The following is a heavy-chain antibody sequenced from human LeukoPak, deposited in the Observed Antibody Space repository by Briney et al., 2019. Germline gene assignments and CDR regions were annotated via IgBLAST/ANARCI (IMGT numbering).Heavy chain of an antibody. CDR1: GFTFSSYA. D-gene: IGHD6-19*01. J-gene: IGHJ4*02. V-gene: IGHV3-30-3*01. CDR2: ISYDGSNK. CDR3: AREWLRSYSSGWYGY. Sequence: GGSLRLSCAASGFTFSSYAMRWVRQAPGKGLEWMAVISYDGSNKYNTDSVKGRFTISRDNSKNTLYLEMNSLRAEDTAVYYCAREWLRSYSSGWYGYRGQGTLVTVSS.